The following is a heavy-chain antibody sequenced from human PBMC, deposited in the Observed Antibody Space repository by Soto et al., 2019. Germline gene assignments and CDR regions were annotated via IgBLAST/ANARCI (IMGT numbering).Heavy chain of an antibody. CDR2: ISYDGSNK. CDR3: AKAQVRITDYYNGMDV. J-gene: IGHJ6*02. CDR1: GFTFSSYG. D-gene: IGHD3-3*01. V-gene: IGHV3-30*18. Sequence: GGSLRLSWAASGFTFSSYGMHWIRQAPGKGLEWVAVISYDGSNKYYADSVKGRFTISRDNSKNTLYLQMNSLRAEDTAVYYCAKAQVRITDYYNGMDVWGQGTTVTVSS.